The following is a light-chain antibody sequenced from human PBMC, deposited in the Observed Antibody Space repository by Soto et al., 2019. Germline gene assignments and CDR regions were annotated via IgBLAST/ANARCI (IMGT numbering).Light chain of an antibody. V-gene: IGKV1-39*01. J-gene: IGKJ5*01. CDR2: LAS. CDR1: QTISNY. Sequence: DIQMTQSPSSLSAFVGDRVTITCRASQTISNYLNWYQQRPGKAPKLLIYLASSLQSGVPSRFGGSGSGKDFTLTISSLQPEDSATYYCKQSYGPPITFGQGTRLEIK. CDR3: KQSYGPPIT.